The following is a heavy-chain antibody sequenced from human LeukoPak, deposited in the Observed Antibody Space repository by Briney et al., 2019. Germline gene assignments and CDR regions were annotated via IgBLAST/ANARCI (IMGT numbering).Heavy chain of an antibody. J-gene: IGHJ3*02. D-gene: IGHD3-22*01. CDR3: ASFSYDSSGTDAFDI. V-gene: IGHV4-39*07. CDR1: GGSISSSSYY. CDR2: IYYSGST. Sequence: PSETLSLTCTVSGGSISSSSYYWGWIRQPPGKGLEWIGSIYYSGSTYYNPSLKSRVTISVDTSKNQFSLKLSSVTAADTAVYYCASFSYDSSGTDAFDIWGQGTMVTVSS.